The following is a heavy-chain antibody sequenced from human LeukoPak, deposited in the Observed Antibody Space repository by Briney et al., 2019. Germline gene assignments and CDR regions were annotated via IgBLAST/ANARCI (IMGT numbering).Heavy chain of an antibody. CDR2: ISSSGSTI. CDR3: ARVGSGNWNDVNNWFDP. V-gene: IGHV3-48*03. CDR1: GFTFSSYE. J-gene: IGHJ5*02. Sequence: GGSLRLSCAASGFTFSSYEMNWVRQAPGKGLEWVSYISSSGSTIYYADSVKGRFTISRDNAKNSLYLQMNSLRAEDTAVYYCARVGSGNWNDVNNWFDPWGQGTLVTVSS. D-gene: IGHD1-1*01.